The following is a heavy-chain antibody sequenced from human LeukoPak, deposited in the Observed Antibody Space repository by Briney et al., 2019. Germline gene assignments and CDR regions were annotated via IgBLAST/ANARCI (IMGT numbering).Heavy chain of an antibody. CDR3: ARGPFDYYDSSGYFGYFDL. D-gene: IGHD3-22*01. J-gene: IGHJ2*01. Sequence: GGSLRLSCAASGFTFSSYSIIWVRQAPGKGLEWVSSISSSSSYIYYADSLKGRFTISRDNAKNSLYLQMNSLRAEDTAVYYCARGPFDYYDSSGYFGYFDLWGRGTLVTVSS. CDR1: GFTFSSYS. V-gene: IGHV3-21*01. CDR2: ISSSSSYI.